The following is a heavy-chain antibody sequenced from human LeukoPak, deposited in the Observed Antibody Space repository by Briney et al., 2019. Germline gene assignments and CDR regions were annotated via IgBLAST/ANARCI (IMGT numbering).Heavy chain of an antibody. D-gene: IGHD6-19*01. CDR2: IHTSGGT. V-gene: IGHV4-4*07. Sequence: SETLSLTCTVSGGSITSYYWSWIRQPAGPGLEWVGRIHTSGGTNYNPSPSSRVTLTVDTSYNHLSPKLTSVTAADTALYYCGRELAVAGTGTYGFCRWGQGTLVTAAS. CDR1: GGSITSYY. J-gene: IGHJ4*02. CDR3: GRELAVAGTGTYGFCR.